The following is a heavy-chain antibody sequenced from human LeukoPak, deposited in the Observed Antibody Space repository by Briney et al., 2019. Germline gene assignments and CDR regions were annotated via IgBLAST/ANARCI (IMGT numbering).Heavy chain of an antibody. V-gene: IGHV1-24*01. D-gene: IGHD5-18*01. CDR2: FDPEDGET. Sequence: ASVKVSCKVSGYTLTELSMHWVRQAPGKGLEWMGGFDPEDGETIYAQKFQGRVTMTEDTSTDTAYMELSSLRSEDTAVYYCATGHTANDAFDIWGQGTMVTVSS. J-gene: IGHJ3*02. CDR1: GYTLTELS. CDR3: ATGHTANDAFDI.